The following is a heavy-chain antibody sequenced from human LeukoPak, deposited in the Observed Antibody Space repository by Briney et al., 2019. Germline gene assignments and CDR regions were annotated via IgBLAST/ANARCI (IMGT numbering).Heavy chain of an antibody. CDR1: GGSISSSSYY. D-gene: IGHD3-10*01. CDR2: IYYSGST. J-gene: IGHJ5*02. Sequence: SETLSLTCTVSGGSISSSSYYWGWIRKPPGKGLEWIGSIYYSGSTYYNPSLKSRVTISVDTSKNQFSLKLSSVTAADTAVYYCAREGPGGFDPWGQGTLVTVSS. V-gene: IGHV4-39*07. CDR3: AREGPGGFDP.